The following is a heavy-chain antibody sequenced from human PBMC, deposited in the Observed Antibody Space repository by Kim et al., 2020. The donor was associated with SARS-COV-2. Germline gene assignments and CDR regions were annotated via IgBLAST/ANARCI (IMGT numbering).Heavy chain of an antibody. CDR3: ARDRRSLVGATRPGAFDI. V-gene: IGHV1-2*04. CDR1: GYTFTGYY. D-gene: IGHD1-26*01. CDR2: INPNSGGT. J-gene: IGHJ3*02. Sequence: ASVKVSCKASGYTFTGYYMHWVRQAPGQGLEWMGWINPNSGGTNYAQKFQGWVTMTRDTSISTAYMELSRLRSDDTAVYYCARDRRSLVGATRPGAFDIWGQGTMVTVSS.